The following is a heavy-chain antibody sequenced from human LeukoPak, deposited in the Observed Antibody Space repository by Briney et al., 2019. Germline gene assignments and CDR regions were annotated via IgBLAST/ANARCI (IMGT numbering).Heavy chain of an antibody. D-gene: IGHD2-21*02. CDR2: IYTSGST. Sequence: SETLSLTCTVSGGSISSGSYYWNWIRQPAGKGLEWIGRIYTSGSTNYNPSLKSRVTISVDTSMNSFSLELSSVTAADTAVYYCARVGYCGGDCYPFDYWGQGTLTTISS. J-gene: IGHJ4*02. V-gene: IGHV4-61*02. CDR3: ARVGYCGGDCYPFDY. CDR1: GGSISSGSYY.